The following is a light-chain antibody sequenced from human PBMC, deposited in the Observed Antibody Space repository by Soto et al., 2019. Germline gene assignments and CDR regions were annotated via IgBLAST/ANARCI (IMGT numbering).Light chain of an antibody. CDR1: QSVSSNY. V-gene: IGKV3-20*01. J-gene: IGKJ5*01. Sequence: EIVLTQSPGTLSLSPGERATLSCRASQSVSSNYLAWYQQKPGQAPRLLIYGASSRATGIPDRLSGSGSGTDFTLTISRLEPEDFAVYYCQHYGSSHTFGQGTRLEIK. CDR3: QHYGSSHT. CDR2: GAS.